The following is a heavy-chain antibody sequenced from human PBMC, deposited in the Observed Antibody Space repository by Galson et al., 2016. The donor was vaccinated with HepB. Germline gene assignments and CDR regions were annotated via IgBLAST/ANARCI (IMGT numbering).Heavy chain of an antibody. CDR2: VSSSNAYK. CDR3: SRDEMERGYSYGFHLLDS. D-gene: IGHD5-18*01. J-gene: IGHJ4*02. Sequence: SLRLSCAASGFTFSSYSMHWVRQAPGKGLEWVSSVSSSNAYKRYSDLVKGRFTISRDNAASSLYLQMNSLRAEDTAVYYCSRDEMERGYSYGFHLLDSWGRGTLVTVSS. CDR1: GFTFSSYS. V-gene: IGHV3-21*06.